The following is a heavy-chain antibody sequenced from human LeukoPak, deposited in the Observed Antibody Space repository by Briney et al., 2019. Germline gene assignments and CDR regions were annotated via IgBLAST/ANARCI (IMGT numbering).Heavy chain of an antibody. J-gene: IGHJ4*02. Sequence: PGGSLRLSCAASGFTFSRYGMHWVRQAPGKGLECVAFIRYDGSNKYYADSVKGRFTISRDNSKNTLYLQMNSLRAEDTAVYYCGRDLPTVTSIDYWGQGTLVTVSS. CDR3: GRDLPTVTSIDY. D-gene: IGHD4-17*01. CDR1: GFTFSRYG. CDR2: IRYDGSNK. V-gene: IGHV3-30*02.